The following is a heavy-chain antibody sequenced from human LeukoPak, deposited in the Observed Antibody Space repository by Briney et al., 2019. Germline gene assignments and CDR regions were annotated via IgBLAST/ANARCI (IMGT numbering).Heavy chain of an antibody. V-gene: IGHV3-11*05. Sequence: PGGSLRLSCAASGFTFSDYYMSWIRQAPGKGLEWVSYISSSSSYTNYADSVKGRFTISRDNAKNSLYLQMNSLRAEDTAVYYCAKESGSYATDFQHWGQGTLVTVSS. CDR3: AKESGSYATDFQH. CDR2: ISSSSSYT. D-gene: IGHD1-26*01. J-gene: IGHJ1*01. CDR1: GFTFSDYY.